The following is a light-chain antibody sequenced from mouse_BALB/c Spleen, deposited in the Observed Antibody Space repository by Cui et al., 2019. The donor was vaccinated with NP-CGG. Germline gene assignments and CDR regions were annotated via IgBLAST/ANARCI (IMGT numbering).Light chain of an antibody. V-gene: IGLV1*01. J-gene: IGLJ1*01. Sequence: QALVTHESPVTPSPGETLTLTCRSSTGAVTTSNYANWVQEKPDHLFTGLIGGTNNRAPGVPARFSGSLIGDKAALTITGAQTEDEAIYFCALWYSNHWVFGGGTKLTVL. CDR1: TGAVTTSNY. CDR3: ALWYSNHWV. CDR2: GTN.